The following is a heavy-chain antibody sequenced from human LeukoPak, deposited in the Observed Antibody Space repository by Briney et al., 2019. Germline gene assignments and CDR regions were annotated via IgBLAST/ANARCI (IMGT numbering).Heavy chain of an antibody. CDR3: ARDFIAAADTESYYYYYMDV. V-gene: IGHV3-21*01. Sequence: GGSLRLSCAASGFTFSSYSMNWVREAPGKGLEWVSYISSSSSYIYYADSVKGRFTISRDNAKNSLYLQMNSLRAEDTAVYYCARDFIAAADTESYYYYYMDVWGKGTTVTVSS. CDR2: ISSSSSYI. D-gene: IGHD6-13*01. CDR1: GFTFSSYS. J-gene: IGHJ6*03.